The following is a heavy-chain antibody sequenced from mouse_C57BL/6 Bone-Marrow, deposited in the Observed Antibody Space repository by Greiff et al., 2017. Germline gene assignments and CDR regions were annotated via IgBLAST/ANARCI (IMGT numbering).Heavy chain of an antibody. J-gene: IGHJ2*01. CDR3: ARQGYGSSYYFDY. Sequence: EVKLMESGGGLVQPGGSLKLSCAASGFTFSDYGMAWAWVAFISNLAYSIYYADTVTGRFTISRENVKNTLYLEMSSLRSEDTAMYYCARQGYGSSYYFDYWGQGTTLTVSS. V-gene: IGHV5-15*01. CDR1: GFTFSDYG. CDR2: ISNLAYSI. D-gene: IGHD1-1*01.